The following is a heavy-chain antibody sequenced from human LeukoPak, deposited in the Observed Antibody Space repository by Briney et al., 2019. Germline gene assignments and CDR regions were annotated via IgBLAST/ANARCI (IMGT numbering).Heavy chain of an antibody. V-gene: IGHV4-59*08. CDR3: ARPIGSKTAFDF. CDR2: INYSGST. D-gene: IGHD4-11*01. J-gene: IGHJ3*01. Sequence: SETLSLTCTVSGGSISNYYWTWMRQSPGKGLEWIGYINYSGSTSYNPSLKSRVSMSVDTSKNQFSLNLNSVTAADAAVYYCARPIGSKTAFDFWGQGTMVTVSS. CDR1: GGSISNYY.